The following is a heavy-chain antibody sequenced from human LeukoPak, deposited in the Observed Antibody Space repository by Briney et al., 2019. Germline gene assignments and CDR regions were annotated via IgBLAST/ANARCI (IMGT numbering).Heavy chain of an antibody. V-gene: IGHV1-8*01. CDR3: ARSPPYYDFWSGYIYYYYYGMDV. CDR1: GYTFTSYD. CDR2: MNPNSGNT. J-gene: IGHJ6*02. Sequence: ASVKVSRKASGYTFTSYDINWVRQATGQGLEWMGWMNPNSGNTGYAQKFQGRVTMTRNTSISTAYMELSSLRSEDTAVYYCARSPPYYDFWSGYIYYYYYGMDVWGQGTTVTVSS. D-gene: IGHD3-3*01.